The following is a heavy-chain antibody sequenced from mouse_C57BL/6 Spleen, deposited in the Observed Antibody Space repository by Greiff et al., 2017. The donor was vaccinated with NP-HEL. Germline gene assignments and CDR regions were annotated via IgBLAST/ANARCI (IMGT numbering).Heavy chain of an antibody. CDR2: INYDGSST. V-gene: IGHV5-16*01. Sequence: DVHLVESEGGLVQPGSSMKLSCTASGFTFSDYYMAWVRQVPEKGLEWVANINYDGSSTYYLDSLKSRFIISRDNAKNILYLQMSSLKSEDTATYYCARDQGDDYFDYWGQGTTLTVSS. D-gene: IGHD3-2*02. CDR3: ARDQGDDYFDY. J-gene: IGHJ2*01. CDR1: GFTFSDYY.